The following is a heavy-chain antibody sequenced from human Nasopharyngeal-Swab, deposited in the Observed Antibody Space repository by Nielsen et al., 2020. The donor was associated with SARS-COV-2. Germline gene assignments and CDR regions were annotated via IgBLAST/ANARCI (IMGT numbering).Heavy chain of an antibody. CDR3: AKAPYLRGLDV. J-gene: IGHJ6*02. D-gene: IGHD2-21*01. CDR1: GFTFSSYA. Sequence: GGSLRLSCAASGFTFSSYAMSWVRQAPGTGLEWVPIISGSGDTKYWADPVNDRFSISRDNTKNQLYLQMNSLRVEDTAVYYCAKAPYLRGLDVWGQGTTVTVSS. CDR2: ISGSGDTK. V-gene: IGHV3-23*01.